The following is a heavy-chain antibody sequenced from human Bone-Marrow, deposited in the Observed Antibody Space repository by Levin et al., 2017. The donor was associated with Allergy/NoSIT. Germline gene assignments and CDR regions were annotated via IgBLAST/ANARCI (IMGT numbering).Heavy chain of an antibody. CDR1: GYTFTSYA. CDR2: INTNTGNP. CDR3: ARDRNIVATIGFYY. D-gene: IGHD5-12*01. J-gene: IGHJ4*02. Sequence: EASVKVSCKASGYTFTSYAMNWVRQAPGQGLEWMGWINTNTGNPTYAQGFTGRFVFSLDTSVSTAYLQISSLKAEDTAVYYCARDRNIVATIGFYYWGQGTLVTVSS. V-gene: IGHV7-4-1*02.